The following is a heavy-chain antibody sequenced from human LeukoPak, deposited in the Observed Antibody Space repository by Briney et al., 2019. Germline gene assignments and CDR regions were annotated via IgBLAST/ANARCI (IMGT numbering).Heavy chain of an antibody. J-gene: IGHJ4*02. CDR3: ARLTSSWSFDY. V-gene: IGHV5-51*01. Sequence: GESLKISCKGSGYSFTSYWIGWVRQMPGKGLEWMGVISPDGSDTRYSPSFQGQVTISADKSITTAYLQWSSLKASDTAMYYCARLTSSWSFDYWGQGTLVTVSS. D-gene: IGHD6-13*01. CDR2: ISPDGSDT. CDR1: GYSFTSYW.